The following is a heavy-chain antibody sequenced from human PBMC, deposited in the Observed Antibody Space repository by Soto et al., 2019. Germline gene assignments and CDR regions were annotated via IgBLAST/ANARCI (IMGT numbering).Heavy chain of an antibody. CDR2: IYYSGST. D-gene: IGHD7-27*01. CDR1: GGSISSSSYY. CDR3: ARLNNRGIRPENAFDI. V-gene: IGHV4-39*01. J-gene: IGHJ3*02. Sequence: SETLSLTCTVSGGSISSSSYYWGWIRQPPGKGLEWIGSIYYSGSTYYNPSLKSRVTISVDTSKNQFSLKLSSVTAADTAVYYCARLNNRGIRPENAFDIWGQGTTVTVSS.